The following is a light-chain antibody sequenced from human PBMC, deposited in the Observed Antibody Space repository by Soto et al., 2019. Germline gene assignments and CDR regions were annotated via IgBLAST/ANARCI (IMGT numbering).Light chain of an antibody. CDR3: QQGFSTPVA. Sequence: IQMTQSPSSLSASVGDRVTITCRASQSISTYLNWYQQKPGKAPELLIYAASSLQSGAPSRFSGSGSGTDFTLTISSLQPEDFATYYCQQGFSTPVAFGQGTSLDIK. CDR1: QSISTY. J-gene: IGKJ2*01. V-gene: IGKV1-39*01. CDR2: AAS.